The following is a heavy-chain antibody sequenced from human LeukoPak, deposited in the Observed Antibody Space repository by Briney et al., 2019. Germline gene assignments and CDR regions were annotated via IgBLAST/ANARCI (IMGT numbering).Heavy chain of an antibody. CDR1: GFTFSSYA. D-gene: IGHD3-22*01. Sequence: GGSLRLSCAASGFTFSSYAMSWVRQAPGKGLEWVSAISGSGGSTYYADSVKGRFTISRDNSKNTLYLQMNSLRAEDTGVYYCAKVSELDYYDSSGRGAFDIWGQGTMVTVSS. J-gene: IGHJ3*02. CDR3: AKVSELDYYDSSGRGAFDI. CDR2: ISGSGGST. V-gene: IGHV3-23*01.